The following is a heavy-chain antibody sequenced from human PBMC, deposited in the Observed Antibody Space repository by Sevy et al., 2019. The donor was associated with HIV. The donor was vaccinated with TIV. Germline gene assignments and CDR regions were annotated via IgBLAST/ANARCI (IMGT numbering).Heavy chain of an antibody. D-gene: IGHD1-1*01. V-gene: IGHV3-53*01. CDR3: ARDWNGLGYVDY. CDR1: RFTVNSNY. CDR2: IYSGGTT. Sequence: GGSLRLSCAASRFTVNSNYMTWVRQAPGKGLEWVSVIYSGGTTDYADSVKGRFTISRDNSKNTLYLQMNSLRADDTAVYYCARDWNGLGYVDYWGQGTLVTVSS. J-gene: IGHJ4*02.